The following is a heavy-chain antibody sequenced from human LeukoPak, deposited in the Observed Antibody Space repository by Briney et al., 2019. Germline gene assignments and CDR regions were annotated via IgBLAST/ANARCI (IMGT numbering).Heavy chain of an antibody. J-gene: IGHJ3*02. CDR3: AIHTSPSSRGRYFDALAM. Sequence: GGSLRLSCATSGFTFRNDWVTWVRQAQGKGLEWVANINQDGSKKNYVDSVKGRFTISRDNTENSLFLQMNSLRVEDTAIYYCAIHTSPSSRGRYFDALAMWGQGTWVTVSS. CDR2: INQDGSKK. V-gene: IGHV3-7*01. D-gene: IGHD2/OR15-2a*01. CDR1: GFTFRNDW.